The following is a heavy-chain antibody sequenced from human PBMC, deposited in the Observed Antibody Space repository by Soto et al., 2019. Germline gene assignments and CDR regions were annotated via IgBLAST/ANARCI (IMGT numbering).Heavy chain of an antibody. J-gene: IGHJ6*02. Sequence: SETLSLTCAVSGGSISSSNWWSWVRQPPGKGLEWIGEIYHSGSTNYNPSLKSRVTISVDKSKNQFSLKLSSVTAADTAVYYCARDGHVGGYYYYGMDVWGQGTTVTVSS. CDR3: ARDGHVGGYYYYGMDV. V-gene: IGHV4-4*02. CDR1: GGSISSSNW. CDR2: IYHSGST. D-gene: IGHD1-26*01.